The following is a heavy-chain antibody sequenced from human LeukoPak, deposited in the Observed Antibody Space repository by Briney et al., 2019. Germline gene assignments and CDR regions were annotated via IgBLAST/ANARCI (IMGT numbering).Heavy chain of an antibody. CDR3: ARSPYYYGSGSWHYYYYYYMDV. CDR2: IYYSGST. CDR1: GGSISSYY. Sequence: PSETLSLTCTVSGGSISSYYWSWIRQPPGKGLEWIGYIYYSGSTNYNPSLKSRVTMSVDTSKNQFSLKLSSVTAADTAVYYCARSPYYYGSGSWHYYYYYYMDVWGKGTTVTISS. J-gene: IGHJ6*03. D-gene: IGHD3-10*01. V-gene: IGHV4-59*12.